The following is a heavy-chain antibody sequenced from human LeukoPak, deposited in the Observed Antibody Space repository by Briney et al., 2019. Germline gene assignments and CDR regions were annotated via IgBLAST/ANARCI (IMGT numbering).Heavy chain of an antibody. D-gene: IGHD6-13*01. V-gene: IGHV3-9*01. Sequence: GGSLRLSCAASGFTFDDYAMHWVRQAPGKGLEWVSGIGWNSGSIGYADSVKGRFTISRDNAKNSLYLQLNSLRAEDTALYYCAKDGASSSQYEYFDYWGQGTLVTVSS. CDR2: IGWNSGSI. CDR3: AKDGASSSQYEYFDY. CDR1: GFTFDDYA. J-gene: IGHJ4*02.